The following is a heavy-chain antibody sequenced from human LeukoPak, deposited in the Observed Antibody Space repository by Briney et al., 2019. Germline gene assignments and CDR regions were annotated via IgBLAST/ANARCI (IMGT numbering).Heavy chain of an antibody. D-gene: IGHD2-2*01. J-gene: IGHJ3*02. Sequence: SETLSLTCAVYDESSSAYYWSWIRQPPGKGLEWIGEVNHSGTTNYSPSLQSRVTISVDTSKNQFSLKLSSVTAADTAVYYCAREGYELLYAFDIWGQGTMVTVSS. CDR1: DESSSAYY. CDR3: AREGYELLYAFDI. CDR2: VNHSGTT. V-gene: IGHV4-34*01.